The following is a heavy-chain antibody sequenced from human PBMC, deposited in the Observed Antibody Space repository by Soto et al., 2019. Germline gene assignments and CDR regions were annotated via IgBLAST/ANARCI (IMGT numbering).Heavy chain of an antibody. CDR1: GGSFSGYY. V-gene: IGHV4-34*11. CDR3: ARELGIGTTRKFDY. D-gene: IGHD1-7*01. CDR2: IYYSGST. Sequence: PSETLSLTCAVYGGSFSGYYWSWIRQPPGKGLEWIGDIYYSGSTNYNPSLQSRVTISVDTSKNQFSLKLSSVTAADTAVYYCARELGIGTTRKFDYWGQGMLVTVSS. J-gene: IGHJ4*02.